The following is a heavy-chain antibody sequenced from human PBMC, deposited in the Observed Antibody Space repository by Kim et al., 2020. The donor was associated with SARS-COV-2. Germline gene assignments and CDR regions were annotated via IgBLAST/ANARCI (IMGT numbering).Heavy chain of an antibody. J-gene: IGHJ4*02. CDR1: GYTFTGYY. CDR3: MRLKEGDFNFDY. D-gene: IGHD3-16*01. V-gene: IGHV1-2*02. CDR2: MRPNSGDT. Sequence: ASVKVSCKTSGYTFTGYYIQWLRQAPEQGLEWMGWMRPNSGDTKYAQKFQGRVTMTRDTSISTAYLELSRLTSDDTAVYYCMRLKEGDFNFDYWGQGTQVTVSS.